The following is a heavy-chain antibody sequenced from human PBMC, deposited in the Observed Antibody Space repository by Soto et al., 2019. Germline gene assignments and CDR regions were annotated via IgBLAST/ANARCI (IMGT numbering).Heavy chain of an antibody. CDR2: LNWNGGSP. CDR3: AKGPYISSSYWWFXS. CDR1: GFTFGDYA. J-gene: IGHJ5*01. D-gene: IGHD2-2*01. V-gene: IGHV3-20*04. Sequence: PGGSLRLSCEASGFTFGDYAMGWVRQSPGKGLEWVSGLNWNGGSPISADSVKGRFTISRDNAKNSLFLQMNNLRAEDTALYYCAKGPYISSSYWWFXSWGQGTLVTVSS.